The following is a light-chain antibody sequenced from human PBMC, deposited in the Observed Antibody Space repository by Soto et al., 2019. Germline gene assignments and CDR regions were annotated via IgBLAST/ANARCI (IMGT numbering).Light chain of an antibody. V-gene: IGKV1-39*01. CDR3: QQSYSSPYT. J-gene: IGKJ2*01. CDR2: AAS. Sequence: DIQMTQSPSSLSASVGDRVTITCRASQSISTFLNWYQQKPGKAPKLLIYAASTFQSGVPSRFTGSGSGTDFTLTITSLQPEDFATYYCQQSYSSPYTFGRGTRLDIK. CDR1: QSISTF.